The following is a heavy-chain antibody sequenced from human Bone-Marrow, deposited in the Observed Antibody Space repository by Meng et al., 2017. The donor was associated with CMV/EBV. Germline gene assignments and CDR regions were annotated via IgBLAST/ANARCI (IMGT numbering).Heavy chain of an antibody. CDR1: GYTFIDYY. D-gene: IGHD2-2*02. Sequence: ASVKVSCKASGYTFIDYYMHWVRQAPGQGLEWMGWINPNSGGTNYAQKFQGRVTMTRDTSITTAYMELTRLRSDDTAVYYCARGWYCSSTSCSTFDYWGEGPLVPVSS. CDR3: ARGWYCSSTSCSTFDY. CDR2: INPNSGGT. J-gene: IGHJ4*02. V-gene: IGHV1-2*02.